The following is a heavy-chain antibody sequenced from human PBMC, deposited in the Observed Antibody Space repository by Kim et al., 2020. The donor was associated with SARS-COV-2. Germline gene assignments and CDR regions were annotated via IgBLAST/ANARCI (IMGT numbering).Heavy chain of an antibody. V-gene: IGHV3-30*18. CDR1: GFTFSSYG. CDR3: AKDLRGGSSYYYFDY. Sequence: GGSLRLSCAASGFTFSSYGMHWVRQAPGKGLEWVAVISYDGSNKYYADSVKGRFTISRDNSKNTLYLQMNSLRAEDTAVYYCAKDLRGGSSYYYFDYWGQGTLVTVSS. CDR2: ISYDGSNK. J-gene: IGHJ4*02. D-gene: IGHD1-26*01.